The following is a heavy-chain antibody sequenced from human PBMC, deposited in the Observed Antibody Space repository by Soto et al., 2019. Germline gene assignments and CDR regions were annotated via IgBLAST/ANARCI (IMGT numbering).Heavy chain of an antibody. Sequence: EVQLVESGGGLVQPGGSLRLSCAASGFTFSNDWMHWVRQGAGKGLVWVSRINMDGSRTNYADSVRGRFTISRDNAKNTVYLQMNSLRAEDTAIYYCARGPRGIYGNDHWGQGALVTASS. CDR3: ARGPRGIYGNDH. CDR1: GFTFSNDW. J-gene: IGHJ5*02. V-gene: IGHV3-74*01. CDR2: INMDGSRT. D-gene: IGHD2-8*02.